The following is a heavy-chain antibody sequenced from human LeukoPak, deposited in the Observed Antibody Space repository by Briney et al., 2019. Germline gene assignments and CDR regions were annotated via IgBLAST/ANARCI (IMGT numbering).Heavy chain of an antibody. CDR1: GGSFTTHY. D-gene: IGHD3-22*01. CDR2: ISYIGST. J-gene: IGHJ3*01. CDR3: ASDSISMNAFDA. Sequence: LSLTCTVSGGSFTTHYWSWIRQPPGKGLEWIGYISYIGSTNYNPSLKSRVTISIDTSKNEVSLMLTSVTAADTAVYYCASDSISMNAFDAWGQGTMVT. V-gene: IGHV4-59*11.